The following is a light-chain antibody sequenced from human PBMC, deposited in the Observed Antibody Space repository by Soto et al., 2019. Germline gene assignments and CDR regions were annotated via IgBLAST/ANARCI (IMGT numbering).Light chain of an antibody. CDR3: LQSIQLPIT. CDR1: QSLLYSDGRTY. Sequence: DVVLTQTPRSLSVTPGQPASISCKSSQSLLYSDGRTYVYWYLQKPGQPPQLLIHEVSNRFSGVXDXSSGSGSGTDFTLKISPVEAEDVGVYYCLQSIQLPITFGGGTNVEIK. V-gene: IGKV2D-29*01. CDR2: EVS. J-gene: IGKJ4*01.